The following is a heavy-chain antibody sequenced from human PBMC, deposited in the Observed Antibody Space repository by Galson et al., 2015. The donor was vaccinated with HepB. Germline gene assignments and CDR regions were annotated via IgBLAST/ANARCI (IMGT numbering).Heavy chain of an antibody. CDR1: GFTFSSYS. CDR3: ARGRGTNDSSGKGDY. Sequence: SLRLSCAASGFTFSSYSMNWVRQAPGKGLEWVSSISSSSSYIYYADSVKGRFTISRDNAKNSLYLQMNSLRAEDTAVYYCARGRGTNDSSGKGDYWGQGTLVTVSS. D-gene: IGHD3-22*01. CDR2: ISSSSSYI. V-gene: IGHV3-21*01. J-gene: IGHJ4*02.